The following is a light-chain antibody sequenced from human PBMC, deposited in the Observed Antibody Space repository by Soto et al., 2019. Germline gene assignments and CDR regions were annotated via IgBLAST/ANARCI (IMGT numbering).Light chain of an antibody. Sequence: DIVMTQSPDSLAVSLGERATINCRYSQNVLYHVNNENYLGWFQQRPGQPPKLLIYLATNRASGFPDRFSGRGSGTNCTLTLSSLQAEDVALYDCQPYHTAPFTFGQGNKLEIK. V-gene: IGKV4-1*01. J-gene: IGKJ2*01. CDR1: QNVLYHVNNENY. CDR2: LAT. CDR3: QPYHTAPFT.